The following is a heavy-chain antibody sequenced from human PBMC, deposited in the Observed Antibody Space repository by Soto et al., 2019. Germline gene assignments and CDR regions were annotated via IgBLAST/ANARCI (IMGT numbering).Heavy chain of an antibody. CDR3: AKSPPDRDYIWGSYRWKAFDI. CDR2: ISGSGGST. J-gene: IGHJ3*02. Sequence: GGSLRLSCAASGFTFSSYAMSWVRQAPGKGLEWVSAISGSGGSTYYADSVKGRFTISRDNSKNTLYLQMNSLRAEDTAVYYCAKSPPDRDYIWGSYRWKAFDIWGQGTMVTVSS. CDR1: GFTFSSYA. V-gene: IGHV3-23*01. D-gene: IGHD3-16*02.